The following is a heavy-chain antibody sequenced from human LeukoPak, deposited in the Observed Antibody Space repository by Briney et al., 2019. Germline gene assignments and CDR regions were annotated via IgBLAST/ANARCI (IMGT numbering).Heavy chain of an antibody. CDR2: INPNSGGT. Sequence: ASVKVSCKAPGGTFYSYVISWVRQAPGQGLEWMGWINPNSGGTNYAQKLQGRVTMTRDTSISTAYMELSRLRSDDTAVYYCARGHYYGSGSYYNSDAFDIWGQGTMVTVSS. CDR1: GGTFYSYV. D-gene: IGHD3-10*01. CDR3: ARGHYYGSGSYYNSDAFDI. J-gene: IGHJ3*02. V-gene: IGHV1-2*02.